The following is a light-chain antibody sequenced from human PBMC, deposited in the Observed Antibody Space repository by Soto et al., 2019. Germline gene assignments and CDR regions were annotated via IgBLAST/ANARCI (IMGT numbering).Light chain of an antibody. CDR1: QNVGNN. Sequence: EIVMTQSPATLSVSPGERATLSCRASQNVGNNLVWYQQKPGQAPRLLIYGASTRAAGIPDRFSGSGSGTEFTLTISGLQSDDFAVNYCQQFNNWPPITFGQGTRLEIK. V-gene: IGKV3-15*01. CDR2: GAS. CDR3: QQFNNWPPIT. J-gene: IGKJ5*01.